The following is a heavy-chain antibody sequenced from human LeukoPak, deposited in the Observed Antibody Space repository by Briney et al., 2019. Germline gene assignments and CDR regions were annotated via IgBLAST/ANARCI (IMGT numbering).Heavy chain of an antibody. D-gene: IGHD3-16*02. CDR2: ISGSGGST. J-gene: IGHJ4*02. CDR1: GFTFSSYA. CDR3: AKDRALTYYDYVWGSYRETYYFDY. Sequence: GGSLRLSCAASGFTFSSYAMSWVRQAPGKGLEWVSAISGSGGSTYYADSVKGRFTISRDNSKNTLYLQMNSLRAEDTAVYYCAKDRALTYYDYVWGSYRETYYFDYWGQGTLVTVSS. V-gene: IGHV3-23*01.